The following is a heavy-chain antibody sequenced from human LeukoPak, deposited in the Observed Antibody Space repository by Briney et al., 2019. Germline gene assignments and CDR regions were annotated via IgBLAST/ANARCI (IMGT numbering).Heavy chain of an antibody. CDR3: ARESTMVRGVISFLGPNHAFDI. Sequence: GASVKVSCKASGGAFSSNTISWVRQAPGQGLECMGGIIPIFGTANYAQKFQGRVTITADESTSTAYMELSSLRSEDTAVYYCARESTMVRGVISFLGPNHAFDIWGQGTMVTVSS. V-gene: IGHV1-69*13. J-gene: IGHJ3*02. CDR1: GGAFSSNT. CDR2: IIPIFGTA. D-gene: IGHD3-10*01.